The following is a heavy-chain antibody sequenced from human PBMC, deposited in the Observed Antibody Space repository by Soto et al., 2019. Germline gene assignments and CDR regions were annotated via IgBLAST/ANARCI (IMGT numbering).Heavy chain of an antibody. CDR2: ISSSSSYI. CDR3: ARVGGQLVPGFDY. CDR1: GFTFSSYS. J-gene: IGHJ4*02. V-gene: IGHV3-21*01. D-gene: IGHD6-6*01. Sequence: EVQLVESGGGLVKPGGSLRLSCAASGFTFSSYSMNWVRQAPGKGLEWVSSISSSSSYIYYADSVKGRFTISRDNAKNSLYLQMSSLRAEDTDVYYCARVGGQLVPGFDYWGQGTLVTVSS.